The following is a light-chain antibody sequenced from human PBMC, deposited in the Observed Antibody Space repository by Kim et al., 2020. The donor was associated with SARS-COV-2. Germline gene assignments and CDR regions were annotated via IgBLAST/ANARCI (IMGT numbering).Light chain of an antibody. V-gene: IGKV3-15*01. CDR2: DAS. CDR3: QQYDNWPLT. Sequence: VSPGERATRSRRASQTVRSNLAWYHQKPGQAPRLLIYDASTRATDVPARFSGGGSETEFTLTINSLQSVDFAVYYCQQYDNWPLTFGQGTKVDIK. J-gene: IGKJ1*01. CDR1: QTVRSN.